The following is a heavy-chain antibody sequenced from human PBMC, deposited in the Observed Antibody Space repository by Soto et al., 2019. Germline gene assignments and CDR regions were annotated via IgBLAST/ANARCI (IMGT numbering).Heavy chain of an antibody. V-gene: IGHV4-34*01. CDR3: ARWGKSYCSGGSCYGLDY. J-gene: IGHJ4*02. D-gene: IGHD2-15*01. Sequence: LSLTCAVYGGSFSGYYWTWIRQPPGTGLEWIGEINHSGSTNYNPSLKSRVTISVDTSKNQFSLKLTSVTAADTAVYYCARWGKSYCSGGSCYGLDYWGQGTLVTVSS. CDR2: INHSGST. CDR1: GGSFSGYY.